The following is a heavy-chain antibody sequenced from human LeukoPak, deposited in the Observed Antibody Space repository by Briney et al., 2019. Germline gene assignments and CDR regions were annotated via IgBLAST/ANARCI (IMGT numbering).Heavy chain of an antibody. CDR2: IRSKAYGGTT. CDR1: GFTFGDYA. V-gene: IGHV3-49*04. J-gene: IGHJ4*02. Sequence: GGSLRLSCTASGFTFGDYAMSWVRQAPGKGLEWVGFIRSKAYGGTTEYAASVKGRVTISRDDSKSIAYLQMNSLKTEDTAVYYCTSRRGIAVAGVDYWGQGTLVTVSS. D-gene: IGHD6-19*01. CDR3: TSRRGIAVAGVDY.